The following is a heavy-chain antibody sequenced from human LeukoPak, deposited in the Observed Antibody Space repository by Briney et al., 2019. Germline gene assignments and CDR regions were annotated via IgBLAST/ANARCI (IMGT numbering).Heavy chain of an antibody. CDR1: GFTFSSYS. J-gene: IGHJ5*02. Sequence: GGSLRLSCAASGFTFSSYSMNWVRQAPGKGLEWVSYISSSSSTIYYADSVRGRFTISRDNAKNSLYLRVNSLRAEDTAMYYCAREGSAFDPWGQGTLVTVSS. D-gene: IGHD1-26*01. V-gene: IGHV3-48*01. CDR2: ISSSSSTI. CDR3: AREGSAFDP.